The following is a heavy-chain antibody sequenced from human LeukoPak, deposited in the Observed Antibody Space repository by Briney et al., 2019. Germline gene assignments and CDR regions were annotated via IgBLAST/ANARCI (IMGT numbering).Heavy chain of an antibody. Sequence: GGSLRLSGAASGFTFSTYSMNWVRQAPGKGLEWVSYISSSSSTIYYADSVKGRFTISRDNAKNSLYLQMNSLRAEDTAVYYCARGSTYYDSSGQVPFDYWGQGTLVTVSS. CDR1: GFTFSTYS. V-gene: IGHV3-48*01. D-gene: IGHD3-22*01. J-gene: IGHJ4*02. CDR2: ISSSSSTI. CDR3: ARGSTYYDSSGQVPFDY.